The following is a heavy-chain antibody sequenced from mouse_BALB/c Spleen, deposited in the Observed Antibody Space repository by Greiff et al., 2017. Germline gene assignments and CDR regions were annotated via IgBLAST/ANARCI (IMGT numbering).Heavy chain of an antibody. CDR1: GYTFTSYY. D-gene: IGHD1-1*01. V-gene: IGHV1S16*01. CDR3: TIFFGITTVVARAIDY. Sequence: QVQLQQSGAELVKPGASVKLSCKASGYTFTSYYMYWVKQRPGQGLEWIGEINPSNGGTNFNEKFKSKATLSVDKSSSTAYMQLSSLPSEDSAVYYCTIFFGITTVVARAIDYWGQGTSVTVSS. J-gene: IGHJ4*01. CDR2: INPSNGGT.